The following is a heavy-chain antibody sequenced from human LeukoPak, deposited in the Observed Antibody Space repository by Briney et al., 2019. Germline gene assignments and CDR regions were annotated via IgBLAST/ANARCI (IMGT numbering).Heavy chain of an antibody. D-gene: IGHD4-17*01. J-gene: IGHJ4*02. V-gene: IGHV3-30*18. CDR2: ISYDGSNK. CDR1: GFIFSSYG. Sequence: GGSLRLSCAASGFIFSSYGMHWVRQAPGKGLEWVALISYDGSNKHHADSVKGRFTISRDNSKKTLYLQMNSLRAEDTAVYYCAKGHLLYGDYGDHYYFDYWGQGTLVTVSS. CDR3: AKGHLLYGDYGDHYYFDY.